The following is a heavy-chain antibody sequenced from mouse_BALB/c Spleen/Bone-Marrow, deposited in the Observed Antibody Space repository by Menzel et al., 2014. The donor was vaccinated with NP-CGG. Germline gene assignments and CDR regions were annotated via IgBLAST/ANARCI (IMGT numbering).Heavy chain of an antibody. CDR3: VRGGYYVPSYFDS. CDR2: ISGGTSTI. D-gene: IGHD2-3*01. CDR1: EFTFRSFG. Sequence: EVMLVESGGGLVQPGGSRKLSCAASEFTFRSFGMHWARQAPEKGLEWVAYISGGTSTIYYADTVKGRFTISRDNPNNTLFLQMTSLRSEDTAMYYCVRGGYYVPSYFDSWGQGTTLTVSS. J-gene: IGHJ2*01. V-gene: IGHV5-17*02.